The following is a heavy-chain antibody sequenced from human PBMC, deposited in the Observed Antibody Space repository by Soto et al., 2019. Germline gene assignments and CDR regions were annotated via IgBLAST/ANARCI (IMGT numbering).Heavy chain of an antibody. V-gene: IGHV3-30-3*01. Sequence: QVQLVESGGGVVQPGRSLRLSCAASGFTFSSYAMHWVRQAPGKGLEWVAVISYDGSNKYYADSVKDRFTISRDNSKNTLYLQMNSLRAEDTAVYYCASAVISYNWNEWLTYYYYGMDVWGQGTTVIVSS. D-gene: IGHD1-1*01. CDR2: ISYDGSNK. CDR3: ASAVISYNWNEWLTYYYYGMDV. CDR1: GFTFSSYA. J-gene: IGHJ6*02.